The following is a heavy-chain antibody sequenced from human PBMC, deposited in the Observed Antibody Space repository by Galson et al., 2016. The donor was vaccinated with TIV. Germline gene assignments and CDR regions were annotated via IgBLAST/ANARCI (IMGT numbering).Heavy chain of an antibody. Sequence: SVKVSCKASGGTLSNYAVSWVRQAPGQGLEWMGRIIPILGLTNYPQKFQGRVTITADESTTTAYMELSSLRSEDTAVYYCARGGWSGDPGDYHYYYMDVWGKGTTVTVSS. V-gene: IGHV1-69*04. CDR1: GGTLSNYA. CDR2: IIPILGLT. J-gene: IGHJ6*03. D-gene: IGHD4-17*01. CDR3: ARGGWSGDPGDYHYYYMDV.